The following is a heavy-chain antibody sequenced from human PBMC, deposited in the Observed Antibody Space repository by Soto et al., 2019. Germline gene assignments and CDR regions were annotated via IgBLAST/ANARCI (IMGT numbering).Heavy chain of an antibody. Sequence: PGGSLRLSCAASGFTFTNYYMSWVRQAPGKGLEWVANINEEGSERYYVDSVKGRFTVSRDNAKNSLYLQMNSLRAEDTAIYYCAKWGGGGSDYWGQGSLVTVSS. V-gene: IGHV3-7*01. CDR1: GFTFTNYY. J-gene: IGHJ4*02. CDR2: INEEGSER. D-gene: IGHD1-26*01. CDR3: AKWGGGGSDY.